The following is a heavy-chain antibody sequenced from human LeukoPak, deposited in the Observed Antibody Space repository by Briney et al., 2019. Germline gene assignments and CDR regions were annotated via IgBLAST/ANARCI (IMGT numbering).Heavy chain of an antibody. Sequence: GGSLRLSCVASGFTFSTYTFHWVRQAPGKGLEWLAVISYDGSSKFYADSVKGRFTTSRDNSKNTLYLQMNGLRVEDTAVYYCAKTLRSGDWYFDYWGQGTLVTVSS. CDR3: AKTLRSGDWYFDY. CDR2: ISYDGSSK. D-gene: IGHD2-21*02. J-gene: IGHJ4*02. V-gene: IGHV3-30*04. CDR1: GFTFSTYT.